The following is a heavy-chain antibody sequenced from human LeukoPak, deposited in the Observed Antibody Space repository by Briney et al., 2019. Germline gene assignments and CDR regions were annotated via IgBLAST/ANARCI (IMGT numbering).Heavy chain of an antibody. CDR2: IYPGDSDT. CDR3: ARHVPTGRNFDY. J-gene: IGHJ4*02. CDR1: GYSFTSYW. Sequence: GSLKITCTGSGYSFTSYWIGWVRQMPGKGLEWMGIIYPGDSDTRYSPSFQGQVTISADKSISTAYLQWSSLKASDTAMYYCARHVPTGRNFDYWGQGTLVTVSS. D-gene: IGHD3-10*01. V-gene: IGHV5-51*01.